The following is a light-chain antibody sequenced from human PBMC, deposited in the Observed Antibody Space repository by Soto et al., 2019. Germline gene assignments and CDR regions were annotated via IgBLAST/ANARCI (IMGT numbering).Light chain of an antibody. Sequence: QSVLTQPASVSGSPGQSITISCTGTSSDVGAYNYVSWYQHHPGKAPKLMIYEVNNRPSGVSNRFTGSKSGNTASLTISGLQAEDEADYYCSSYTSNNTVIFGGGTKVTVL. CDR3: SSYTSNNTVI. V-gene: IGLV2-14*01. CDR2: EVN. CDR1: SSDVGAYNY. J-gene: IGLJ2*01.